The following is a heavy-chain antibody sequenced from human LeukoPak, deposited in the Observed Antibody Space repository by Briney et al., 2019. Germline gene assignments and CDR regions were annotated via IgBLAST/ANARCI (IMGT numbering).Heavy chain of an antibody. Sequence: GGSLRLSCAASGFTFSSYGMHWVRQAPGKGLEWVAVIWYDGSNKYYADSVKGRFTISRDNAKNSMYLQMNSLRAEDTAVYYCARDPEATATLDYWGQGTLVTVSS. D-gene: IGHD2-15*01. V-gene: IGHV3-33*01. CDR1: GFTFSSYG. CDR2: IWYDGSNK. CDR3: ARDPEATATLDY. J-gene: IGHJ4*02.